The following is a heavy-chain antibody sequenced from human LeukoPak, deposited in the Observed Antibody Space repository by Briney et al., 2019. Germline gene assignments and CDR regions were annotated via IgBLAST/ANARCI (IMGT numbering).Heavy chain of an antibody. CDR2: ISSSSSTI. J-gene: IGHJ4*02. CDR3: ARDDNSGRGYSYEY. CDR1: GFTFSSYS. Sequence: GGSLRLSCAASGFTFSSYSMNWVRQAPGKGLEWVSYISSSSSTIYYADSVKGRFTISRNNAKNSLYLQMNSLRAEDTAVYYCARDDNSGRGYSYEYWGQGTLVTVSS. V-gene: IGHV3-48*01. D-gene: IGHD5-18*01.